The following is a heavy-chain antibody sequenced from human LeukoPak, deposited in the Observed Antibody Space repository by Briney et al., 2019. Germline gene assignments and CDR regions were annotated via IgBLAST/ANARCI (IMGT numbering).Heavy chain of an antibody. V-gene: IGHV4-39*01. CDR1: GGSISSSSYY. Sequence: SETLSLTCTVSGGSISSSSYYWGWIRQPPGKGLGWIGSIYYSGSTYYNPSLKSRVTISVDTSKNQFSLKLSSVTAADTAVYYCARHADYSGYDLSFDYWGQGTLVTVSS. J-gene: IGHJ4*02. CDR2: IYYSGST. D-gene: IGHD5-12*01. CDR3: ARHADYSGYDLSFDY.